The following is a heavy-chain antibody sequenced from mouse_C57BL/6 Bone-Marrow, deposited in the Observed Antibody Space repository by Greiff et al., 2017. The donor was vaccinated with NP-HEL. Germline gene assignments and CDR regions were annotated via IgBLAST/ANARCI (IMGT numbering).Heavy chain of an antibody. CDR2: IRNKANGYTT. D-gene: IGHD1-1*01. CDR1: GFTFTDYY. V-gene: IGHV7-3*01. Sequence: EVQLQESGGGLVQPGGSLSLSCAASGFTFTDYYMSWVRQPPGKALEWLGFIRNKANGYTTEYSASVKGRFTISRDNSQSILYLQMNALRAEDSATYYCARSYYYGSSRYYFDYWGQGTTLTVSS. J-gene: IGHJ2*01. CDR3: ARSYYYGSSRYYFDY.